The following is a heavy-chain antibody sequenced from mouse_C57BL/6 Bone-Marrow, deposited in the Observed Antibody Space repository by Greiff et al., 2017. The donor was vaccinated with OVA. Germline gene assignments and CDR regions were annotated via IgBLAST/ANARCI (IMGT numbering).Heavy chain of an antibody. J-gene: IGHJ1*03. V-gene: IGHV1-81*01. Sequence: VQLQESGAELARPGASVKLSCKASGYTFTSYGISWVKQRTGQGLEWIGEIYPRSGNTYYNEKFKGKATLTADKSSSTAYMELRSLTSEDSAVYFCARDEGDYWYFDVWGTGTTVTVSS. CDR1: GYTFTSYG. CDR2: IYPRSGNT. D-gene: IGHD2-13*01. CDR3: ARDEGDYWYFDV.